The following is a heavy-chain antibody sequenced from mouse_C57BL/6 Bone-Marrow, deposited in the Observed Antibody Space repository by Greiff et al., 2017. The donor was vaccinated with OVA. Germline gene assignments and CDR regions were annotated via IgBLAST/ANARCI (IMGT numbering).Heavy chain of an antibody. CDR3: AREIYYGYDEGYYYAMDY. J-gene: IGHJ4*01. Sequence: VQLQQSGPGLVKPSQSLSLTCSVTGYSITSGYYWNWIRQFPGNKLEWMGYISYDGSNNYNPSLKNRISITRDTSKNQFFLKLNSVTTEDTATYYCAREIYYGYDEGYYYAMDYWGQGTSVTVSS. CDR2: ISYDGSN. V-gene: IGHV3-6*01. D-gene: IGHD2-2*01. CDR1: GYSITSGYY.